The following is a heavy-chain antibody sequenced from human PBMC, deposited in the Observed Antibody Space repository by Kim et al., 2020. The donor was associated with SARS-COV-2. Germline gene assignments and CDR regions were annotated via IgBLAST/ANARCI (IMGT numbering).Heavy chain of an antibody. CDR3: AILRGVSGVDY. J-gene: IGHJ4*02. D-gene: IGHD2-21*01. Sequence: GGSLRLSCAASGFIFSDYAMNWVRQAPGTGLEWVSTIGGEGDGPIYADSVKGRLTISRDNSRNILLLQINNLRADDTATYYCAILRGVSGVDYWGQGTLVRVSS. CDR1: GFIFSDYA. CDR2: IGGEGDGP. V-gene: IGHV3-23*01.